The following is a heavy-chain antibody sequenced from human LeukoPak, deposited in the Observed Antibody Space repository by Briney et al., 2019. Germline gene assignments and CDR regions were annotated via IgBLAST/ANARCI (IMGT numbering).Heavy chain of an antibody. CDR1: GFTFSSYS. D-gene: IGHD5-12*01. CDR3: ARDRGWGMDV. CDR2: ISSSSSYI. J-gene: IGHJ6*03. Sequence: PGGSLRLSCAASGFTFSSYSMNWVRQAPGKGLEWVSSISSSSSYIYYADSVKGRFAISRDNAKNSLYLQMNSLRAEDTAVYYCARDRGWGMDVWGKGTTVTISS. V-gene: IGHV3-21*01.